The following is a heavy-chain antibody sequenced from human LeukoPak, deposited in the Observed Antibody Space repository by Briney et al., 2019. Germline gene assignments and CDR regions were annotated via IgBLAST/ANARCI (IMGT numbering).Heavy chain of an antibody. Sequence: GASVKVSCKSSGYSFTSYGINWVQQAPGQGLEWMGWISTDNGNTDYAQNLQGRVTMTTDTSTSTAYMEVRSLRSDDTAVYYCARAYSYGYGPLDYWGQGTLVTVSS. D-gene: IGHD5-18*01. V-gene: IGHV1-18*04. CDR1: GYSFTSYG. CDR3: ARAYSYGYGPLDY. J-gene: IGHJ4*02. CDR2: ISTDNGNT.